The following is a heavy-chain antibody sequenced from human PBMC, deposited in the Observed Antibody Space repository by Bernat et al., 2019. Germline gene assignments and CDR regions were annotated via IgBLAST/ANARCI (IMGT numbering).Heavy chain of an antibody. V-gene: IGHV3-30*02. CDR1: GFTFSSYG. CDR2: IRYDGSNK. Sequence: QVQLVESGGGVVQPGGSLRLSCAASGFTFSSYGMHWVRQAPGKGLEWVAFIRYDGSNKYYADSVKGRFTISRDNSKNTLYLQMNSLRAEDTAVYYCAKEGLRRDGMDVWGQGTTVTVSS. CDR3: AKEGLRRDGMDV. D-gene: IGHD4-17*01. J-gene: IGHJ6*02.